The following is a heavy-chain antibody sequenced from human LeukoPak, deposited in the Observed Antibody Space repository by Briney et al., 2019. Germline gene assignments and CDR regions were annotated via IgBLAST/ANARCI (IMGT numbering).Heavy chain of an antibody. V-gene: IGHV3-23*01. D-gene: IGHD6-6*01. CDR3: ARDSSSSD. CDR1: GFTFSSYA. J-gene: IGHJ4*02. CDR2: ISESGGTT. Sequence: GGSLRLSCAASGFTFSSYAMNWVRQAPGKGLEWVSSISESGGTTDYADSVKGRFTISRDNSKNTLYLQMNSLRAEDTAVYYCARDSSSSDWGQGTLVTVSS.